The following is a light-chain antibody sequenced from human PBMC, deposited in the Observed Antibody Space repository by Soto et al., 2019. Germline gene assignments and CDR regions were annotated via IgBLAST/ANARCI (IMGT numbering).Light chain of an antibody. J-gene: IGLJ1*01. V-gene: IGLV1-40*01. CDR1: SSNIGAGYD. Sequence: QSVLAQPPSVSGAPGQRVTISCTGSSSNIGAGYDVHWYQHVPGTAPRLLIFGNSNRPSGVPDRFSGSKSGPSAFLAITGLQAEDEPDYYCQSYDNSLSGSGVFGIATKAT. CDR3: QSYDNSLSGSGV. CDR2: GNS.